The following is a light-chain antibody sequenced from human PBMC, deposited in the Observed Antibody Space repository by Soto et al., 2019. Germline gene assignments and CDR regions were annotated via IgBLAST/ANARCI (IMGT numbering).Light chain of an antibody. CDR3: HQRFSWPLP. V-gene: IGKV3-11*01. CDR2: DAS. J-gene: IGKJ4*01. CDR1: QSVSNY. Sequence: EIVMTQSPATLSVSPGERATLSCRASQSVSNYLAWYQQKPGQTPRLLIYDASKRATGTPARFTGSGSGTDFTLTISSLEPEDFAVYYCHQRFSWPLPFGGGTKVDIK.